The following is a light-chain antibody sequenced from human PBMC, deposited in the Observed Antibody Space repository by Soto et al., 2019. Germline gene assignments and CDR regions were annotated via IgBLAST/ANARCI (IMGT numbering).Light chain of an antibody. CDR2: DAS. CDR3: QHYGGMWT. Sequence: DIQMTQSPSTLSASVGDRVTITCRASQSITNRLAWYQQKPGKAPKVLIYDASNLEYGVPSRFSGSGFGTEFIFTISSLQPDDFAAYYCQHYGGMWTFGQGTRVEMK. J-gene: IGKJ1*01. CDR1: QSITNR. V-gene: IGKV1-5*01.